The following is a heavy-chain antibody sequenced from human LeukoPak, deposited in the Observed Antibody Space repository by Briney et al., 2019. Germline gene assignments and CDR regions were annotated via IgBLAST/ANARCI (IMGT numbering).Heavy chain of an antibody. Sequence: ASVTVSCKASGYTFTSYAMHWVRQAPGQRLEWMGWINVGNADTKYSQKFQDRVTITRDTSANTGYMELSSLRSEETAVYYCTRDEATLWFGEMVVWGQGTLVTASS. CDR1: GYTFTSYA. J-gene: IGHJ4*02. CDR3: TRDEATLWFGEMVV. D-gene: IGHD3-10*01. CDR2: INVGNADT. V-gene: IGHV1-3*01.